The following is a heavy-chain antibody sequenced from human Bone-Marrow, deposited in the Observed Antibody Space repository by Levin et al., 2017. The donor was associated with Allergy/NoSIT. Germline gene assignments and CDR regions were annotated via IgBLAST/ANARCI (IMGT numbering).Heavy chain of an antibody. CDR3: AKDSTVSPVSYFDS. D-gene: IGHD4-11*01. Sequence: PGGSLRLSCAASGFTFSDFAMSWVRQAPGKGLEWVSAISAAGATPYYADSVRGRFTISRDNSNNSLYLQLNSLRAEDTAIYYCAKDSTVSPVSYFDSWGQGTLVTVSS. CDR1: GFTFSDFA. J-gene: IGHJ4*02. CDR2: ISAAGATP. V-gene: IGHV3-23*01.